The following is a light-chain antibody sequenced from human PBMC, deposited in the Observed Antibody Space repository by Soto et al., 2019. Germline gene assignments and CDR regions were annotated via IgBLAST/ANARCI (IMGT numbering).Light chain of an antibody. CDR1: ISDVGAYNY. Sequence: QSVLTQPASVSGSPGQSITISCTGTISDVGAYNYVSWYQQNPGKAPKLMIYEVSNRPSGVSNRFSGSKSGNTASLTISGLQAEDEAEYFCSSYTTNTTLPYVFGSGTKVTVL. J-gene: IGLJ1*01. CDR2: EVS. CDR3: SSYTTNTTLPYV. V-gene: IGLV2-14*01.